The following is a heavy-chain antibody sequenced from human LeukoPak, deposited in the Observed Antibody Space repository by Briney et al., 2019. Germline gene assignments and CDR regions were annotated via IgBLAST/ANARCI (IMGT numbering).Heavy chain of an antibody. Sequence: PGGSLRLSCTASGFNVSSKYMNWVRQAPGKGLEWVSYISSSGSTIYYADSVKGRFTISRDNAKNSLYLQMNSLRAEDTAVYYCARVYDSSGYWVYWGQGTLVTVSS. CDR1: GFNVSSKY. J-gene: IGHJ4*02. V-gene: IGHV3-48*03. D-gene: IGHD3-22*01. CDR2: ISSSGSTI. CDR3: ARVYDSSGYWVY.